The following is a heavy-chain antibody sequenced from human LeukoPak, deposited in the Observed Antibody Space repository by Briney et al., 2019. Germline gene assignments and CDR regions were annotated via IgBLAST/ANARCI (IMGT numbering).Heavy chain of an antibody. Sequence: GGSLRLSCAASGIIITSYWMSWVRQTPGKGLEWVAVIWYDGSNKYYADSVKGRFTISRDNSKNTLYLQMNSLRAEDTAVYYCARDYYDSSGYDYWGQGTLVTVSS. J-gene: IGHJ4*02. CDR2: IWYDGSNK. V-gene: IGHV3-33*08. D-gene: IGHD3-22*01. CDR3: ARDYYDSSGYDY. CDR1: GIIITSYW.